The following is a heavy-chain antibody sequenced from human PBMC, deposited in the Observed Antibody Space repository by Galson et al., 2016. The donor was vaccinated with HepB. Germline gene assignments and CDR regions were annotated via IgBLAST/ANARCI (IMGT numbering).Heavy chain of an antibody. CDR1: PGSINSGGYY. J-gene: IGHJ6*02. D-gene: IGHD3-10*01. CDR3: VRILFGFQGMDV. Sequence: TLSLTCAVSPGSINSGGYYWSWIRQHPGKGLEWVGYIYDSGSTYYNPSLKSRLTISVDRSKNQFSLKLSSVTAADTAVYYCVRILFGFQGMDVWGQGITVTVSS. CDR2: IYDSGST. V-gene: IGHV4-30-2*01.